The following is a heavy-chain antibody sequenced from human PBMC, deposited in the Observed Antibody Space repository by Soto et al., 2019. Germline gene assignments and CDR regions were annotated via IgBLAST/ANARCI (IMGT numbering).Heavy chain of an antibody. D-gene: IGHD5-12*01. J-gene: IGHJ4*02. CDR2: IKQDGSER. CDR3: ARQRWLQLWYFDY. Sequence: GGSLRLSCAASGFTFKNYWMSWVRQAPGKGLEWVANIKQDGSERNYADSVKGRFTISRDIAKSSLSLRMNSLRAEDTAVYYCARQRWLQLWYFDYWGQGTLVTV. V-gene: IGHV3-7*03. CDR1: GFTFKNYW.